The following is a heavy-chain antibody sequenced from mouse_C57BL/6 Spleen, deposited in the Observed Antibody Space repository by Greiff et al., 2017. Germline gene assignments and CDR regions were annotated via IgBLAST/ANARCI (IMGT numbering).Heavy chain of an antibody. D-gene: IGHD2-3*01. CDR1: GYTFTDYE. J-gene: IGHJ2*01. CDR3: TREDGYNFDY. CDR2: IDPETGGT. Sequence: VQVVESGAELVRPGASVTLSCKASGYTFTDYEMHWVKQTPVHGLEWIGAIDPETGGTAYNQKFKGKAILTADKSSSTAYMELRSLTSEDSAVYYCTREDGYNFDYWGQGTTLTVSS. V-gene: IGHV1-15*01.